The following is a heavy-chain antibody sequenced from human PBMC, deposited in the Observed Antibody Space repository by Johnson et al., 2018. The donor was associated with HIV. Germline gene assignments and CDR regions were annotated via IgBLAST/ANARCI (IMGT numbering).Heavy chain of an antibody. J-gene: IGHJ3*02. CDR1: EFTFDDYG. CDR2: INWNGGST. D-gene: IGHD1-20*01. V-gene: IGHV3-20*04. CDR3: ARGTLTGTTGGFDI. Sequence: VQVVESGGGVVRPGGSLRLSCAASEFTFDDYGMSWVRQAPGKGLEWVSGINWNGGSTGYADSVKGRFTISRDNAKNSLYLQMNSLRAEDTALYYCARGTLTGTTGGFDIWGQGTMVTVSA.